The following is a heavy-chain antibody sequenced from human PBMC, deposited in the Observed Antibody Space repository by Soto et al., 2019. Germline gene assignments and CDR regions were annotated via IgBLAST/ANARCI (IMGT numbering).Heavy chain of an antibody. Sequence: PGGSLRLSCAASGFSVSSNYMIWVRQAPGKGLEWVSVIYTGGSTSYAQKFQGRVTMTRDTSTSTVYMELSSLRSEDTAVYYCGRVLRITMIVVVTYFDYWGQGTLVTVSS. D-gene: IGHD3-22*01. CDR1: GFSVSSNY. CDR2: IYTGGST. V-gene: IGHV3-53*05. CDR3: GRVLRITMIVVVTYFDY. J-gene: IGHJ4*02.